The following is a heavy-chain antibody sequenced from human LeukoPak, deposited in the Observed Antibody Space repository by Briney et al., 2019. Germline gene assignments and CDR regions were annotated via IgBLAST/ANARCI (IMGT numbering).Heavy chain of an antibody. D-gene: IGHD6-13*01. CDR2: INHSGST. J-gene: IGHJ4*02. Sequence: SETLSLTCAVYGGSFSGYYWSWIRQPPGKGLEWIGEINHSGSTNYNPSLKSRVTISVDTSKNQFSLKLSSVTAADTAVYYCARARIAAAAPHSDYWGQGTLVTVSS. CDR3: ARARIAAAAPHSDY. CDR1: GGSFSGYY. V-gene: IGHV4-34*01.